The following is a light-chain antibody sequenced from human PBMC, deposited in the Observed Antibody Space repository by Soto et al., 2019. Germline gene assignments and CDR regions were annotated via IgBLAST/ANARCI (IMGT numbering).Light chain of an antibody. V-gene: IGLV1-40*01. J-gene: IGLJ1*01. CDR3: TTYSWSXTYV. Sequence: QSFLTHPPSVSGAPVQRVTISCTGSSSNFGAGYDVHWYQQLPGKAPKLLIYANNNRPSGIPDRFSGSKSGTSASLAITGLQAEDEADHFRTTYSWSXTYVVGRGTKVXV. CDR2: ANN. CDR1: SSNFGAGYD.